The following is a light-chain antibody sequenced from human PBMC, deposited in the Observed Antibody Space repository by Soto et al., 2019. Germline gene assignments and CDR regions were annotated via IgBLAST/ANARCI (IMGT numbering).Light chain of an antibody. CDR2: EVS. Sequence: QSALTQPASVSGSPGQSITISCTGTSSDVGGYNYVSWYQQHPGKAPKLMISEVSSRPSGVSNRFSGSKSGNTASLTISGLQAEDAADYYCSSYTRSSTLVFGGGTKLTVL. CDR3: SSYTRSSTLV. V-gene: IGLV2-14*01. J-gene: IGLJ2*01. CDR1: SSDVGGYNY.